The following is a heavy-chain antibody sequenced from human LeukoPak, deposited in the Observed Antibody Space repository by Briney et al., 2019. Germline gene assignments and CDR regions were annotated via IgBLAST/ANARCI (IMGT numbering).Heavy chain of an antibody. CDR3: GSDYGGNKARANGMDV. J-gene: IGHJ6*02. V-gene: IGHV1-46*03. CDR1: GYTFTSYY. Sequence: ASVKVSCKASGYTFTSYYMHWVRQAPGQGLEWMGIINPSGGSTSYAQKFQGRVTMTRDTSTSIVYMELSSLRSEDTAVYYCGSDYGGNKARANGMDVWGQGTTVTVSS. D-gene: IGHD4-23*01. CDR2: INPSGGST.